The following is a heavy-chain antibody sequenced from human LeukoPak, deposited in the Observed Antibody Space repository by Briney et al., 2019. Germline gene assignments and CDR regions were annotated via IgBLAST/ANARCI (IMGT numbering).Heavy chain of an antibody. CDR1: GGSIRSYF. CDR2: IWDTEIT. CDR3: ARGLVLATDDAFDI. D-gene: IGHD5-12*01. J-gene: IGHJ3*02. V-gene: IGHV4-59*01. Sequence: SETLSLTCTVSGGSIRSYFWSWLRQPPGKGLEWIGYIWDTEITDYNPSLKSRVTISLDTSKNHFSLRLRSVTAADTALYFCARGLVLATDDAFDIWGQGTLVTVSS.